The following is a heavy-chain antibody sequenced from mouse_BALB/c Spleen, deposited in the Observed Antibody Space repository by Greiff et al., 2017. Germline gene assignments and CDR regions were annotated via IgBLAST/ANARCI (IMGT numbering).Heavy chain of an antibody. CDR2: IYPGNGDT. CDR3: ARTITTVVATDAMDY. V-gene: IGHV1-12*01. CDR1: GYTFTSYN. Sequence: QVQLKQPGAELVKPGASVKMSCKASGYTFTSYNMHWVKQTPGQGLEWIGAIYPGNGDTSYNQKFKGKATLTADKSSSTAYMQLSSLTSEDSAVYYCARTITTVVATDAMDYWGQGTSVTVSS. D-gene: IGHD1-1*01. J-gene: IGHJ4*01.